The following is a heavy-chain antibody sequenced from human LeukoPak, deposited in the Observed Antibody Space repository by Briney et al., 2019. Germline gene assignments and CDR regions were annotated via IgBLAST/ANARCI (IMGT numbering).Heavy chain of an antibody. Sequence: PGGSLRLSCAASGFTFSSNWMHWVRQAPGKGLEWVSFIYSVTIHYSDSAKGRFTISRDNSKNTLYLQMNSLRAEDTAVYYCARRAGAYSHPYDYWGQGTLVTVSS. CDR3: ARRAGAYSHPYDY. D-gene: IGHD4/OR15-4a*01. CDR1: GFTFSSNW. V-gene: IGHV3-53*01. CDR2: IYSVTI. J-gene: IGHJ4*02.